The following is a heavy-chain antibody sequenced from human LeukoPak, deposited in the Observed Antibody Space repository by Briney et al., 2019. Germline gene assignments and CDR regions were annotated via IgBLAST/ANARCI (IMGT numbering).Heavy chain of an antibody. CDR2: IYWDDDK. V-gene: IGHV2-5*02. Sequence: SGPPLVKPTQTLTLTCTFSGFSIITSGAGVGWIRQPPGKAPEWLALIYWDDDKRYSPSLKSRVTITKDTSKNQVVLTMNNMDPVDTAAYYCVQRQGGSYFDHWGQGTLVTVSS. J-gene: IGHJ4*02. CDR3: VQRQGGSYFDH. D-gene: IGHD1-26*01. CDR1: GFSIITSGAG.